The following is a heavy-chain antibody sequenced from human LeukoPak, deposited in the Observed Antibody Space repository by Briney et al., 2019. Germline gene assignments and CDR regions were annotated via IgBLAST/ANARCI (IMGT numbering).Heavy chain of an antibody. Sequence: SETLSLTCTVSGYSISSGYYWGWSRQPPGKGLEWIGSIYHSGSTYYNPSLKSRVTISVDTSKNQFSLKLNSVTAADTAVYYCARVVTLVRGVAFFDYWGQGTLVTVSS. D-gene: IGHD3-10*01. CDR1: GYSISSGYY. CDR2: IYHSGST. CDR3: ARVVTLVRGVAFFDY. V-gene: IGHV4-38-2*02. J-gene: IGHJ4*02.